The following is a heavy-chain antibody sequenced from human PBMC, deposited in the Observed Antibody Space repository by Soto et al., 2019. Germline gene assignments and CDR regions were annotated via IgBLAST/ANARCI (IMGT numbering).Heavy chain of an antibody. Sequence: GGSLRLSCAASGFTFSSYAMSWVRQAPGKGLEWVSTISGSSYSTYYADSVKGRFTISRDNSKNTLYLQMNSLRAEDTAVYYCARAMDAAMASKDNWFDPWGQGTLVTVSS. CDR1: GFTFSSYA. J-gene: IGHJ5*02. CDR3: ARAMDAAMASKDNWFDP. V-gene: IGHV3-23*01. CDR2: ISGSSYST. D-gene: IGHD5-18*01.